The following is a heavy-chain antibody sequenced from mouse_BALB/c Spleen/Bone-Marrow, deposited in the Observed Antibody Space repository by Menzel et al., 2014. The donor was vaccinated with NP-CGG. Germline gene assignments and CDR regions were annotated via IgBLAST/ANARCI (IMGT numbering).Heavy chain of an antibody. J-gene: IGHJ3*01. V-gene: IGHV14-3*02. Sequence: VQLQQSGAELVKPGASVKLSCTASGFNIKDPYMHWVKQRPEQGLEWIGRIDPANGNTKYDPKFQGKATITADTSSNTAYLQLSSLTSEDTDVYYCAPYYYGRWFTYWGQGTLVTVSA. CDR3: APYYYGRWFTY. D-gene: IGHD1-1*01. CDR1: GFNIKDPY. CDR2: IDPANGNT.